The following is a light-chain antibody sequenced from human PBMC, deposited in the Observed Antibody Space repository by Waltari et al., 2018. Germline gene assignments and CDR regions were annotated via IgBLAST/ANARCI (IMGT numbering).Light chain of an antibody. V-gene: IGKV3-15*01. CDR3: QQYKNWPPVT. CDR2: GAS. Sequence: EIVMTQYPATLSVPPGERATLSCRASQSVSSNLAWYQQKPGQAPSLLIYGASTRATGIPARFSGSGSGTEFTLTISSLQSEDFALYYCQQYKNWPPVTFGGGTKVEIK. CDR1: QSVSSN. J-gene: IGKJ4*01.